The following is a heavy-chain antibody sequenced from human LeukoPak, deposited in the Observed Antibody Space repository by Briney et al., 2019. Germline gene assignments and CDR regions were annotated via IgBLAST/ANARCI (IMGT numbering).Heavy chain of an antibody. D-gene: IGHD1-20*01. V-gene: IGHV1-2*02. CDR1: GYTFTGYY. CDR3: AREGITGTEDAFDI. J-gene: IGHJ3*02. Sequence: ASVKVSCKASGYTFTGYYMHWVRQAPGQGLEWMGWINPNSGGTNYAQKFQGRVTMTRDTSISTAYMELSRLRSDDTAVYYCAREGITGTEDAFDIWGQGTMVTVSS. CDR2: INPNSGGT.